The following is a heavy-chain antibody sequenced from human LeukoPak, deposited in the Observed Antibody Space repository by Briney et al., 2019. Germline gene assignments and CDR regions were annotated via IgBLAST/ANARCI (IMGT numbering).Heavy chain of an antibody. V-gene: IGHV3-30-3*01. CDR2: ISYDGSNK. CDR3: ARSSASYDFWSGTGY. CDR1: GFTFSSYA. D-gene: IGHD3-3*01. J-gene: IGHJ4*02. Sequence: PGGSLRLSCAAAGFTFSSYAIHWVRQAPGKGLEWVADISYDGSNKYYADSVKGRFTISRDNSKNTLYLQMNSRRAEHTAVYYCARSSASYDFWSGTGYWGQGTLVTVSS.